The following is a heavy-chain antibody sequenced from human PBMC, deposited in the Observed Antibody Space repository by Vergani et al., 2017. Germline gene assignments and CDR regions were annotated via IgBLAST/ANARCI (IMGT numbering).Heavy chain of an antibody. D-gene: IGHD3-10*01. Sequence: QVQLVQSGAEVMQPGASVKVSCKTSGYIFTSDDIDCVRQAPGKGLEWMGWMNPNSGNTGYSHQFQGRVTITRDNSITTAYMELRGLTSEDTAMYYCARARRTCSAVDCPRYYFDYWGQGTLVTVSS. V-gene: IGHV1-8*03. J-gene: IGHJ4*02. CDR1: GYIFTSDD. CDR2: MNPNSGNT. CDR3: ARARRTCSAVDCPRYYFDY.